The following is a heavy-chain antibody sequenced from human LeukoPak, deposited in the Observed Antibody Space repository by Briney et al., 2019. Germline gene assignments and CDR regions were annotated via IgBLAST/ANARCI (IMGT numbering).Heavy chain of an antibody. CDR1: GFTFSSYA. J-gene: IGHJ4*02. CDR3: ARRTSGGAGFDY. V-gene: IGHV3-23*01. Sequence: GGSLRLSCAASGFTFSSYAMSWVRQAPGKGLEWLSAISGSGGSTYYADSVKGRFTISRDNSKNTLYLQMNSLRAEGTAVYYCARRTSGGAGFDYWGQGTPVTVSS. D-gene: IGHD3-16*01. CDR2: ISGSGGST.